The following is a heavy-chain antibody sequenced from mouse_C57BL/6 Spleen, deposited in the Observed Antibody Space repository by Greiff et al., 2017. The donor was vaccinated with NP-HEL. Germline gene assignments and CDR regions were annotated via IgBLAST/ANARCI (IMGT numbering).Heavy chain of an antibody. V-gene: IGHV2-2*01. CDR3: ARRDYYGNYDYAMDY. Sequence: VKLQQSGPGLVQPSQSLSITCTVSGFSFTSYGVHWVRQSPGKGLEWLGVIWSGGSTDYNAAFISRLSISKDNSKIQVFFKMNRLQADDTAIYYCARRDYYGNYDYAMDYWGQGTSVTVSS. CDR1: GFSFTSYG. CDR2: IWSGGST. J-gene: IGHJ4*01. D-gene: IGHD2-1*01.